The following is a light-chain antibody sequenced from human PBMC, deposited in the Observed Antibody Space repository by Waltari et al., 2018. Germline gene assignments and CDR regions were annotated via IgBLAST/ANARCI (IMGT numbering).Light chain of an antibody. CDR3: QQYDNLPGT. CDR2: DAS. V-gene: IGKV1-33*01. CDR1: QDITSY. Sequence: DIQMTQSPSSLSASARHRVTITCHASQDITSYLNWYRQKPGKAPQLLIYDASNLETGVPSRFSGSGSGTDFTFTISSLQPEDVATYYCQQYDNLPGTFGGGTKVEIK. J-gene: IGKJ4*01.